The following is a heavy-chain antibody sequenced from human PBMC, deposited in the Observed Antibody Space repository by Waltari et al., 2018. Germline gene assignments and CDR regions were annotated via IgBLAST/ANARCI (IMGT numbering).Heavy chain of an antibody. D-gene: IGHD2-2*01. CDR1: GLTFSHFW. CDR2: IKQDGGEK. CDR3: VRRHCSSTACFVTSFDY. J-gene: IGHJ4*02. V-gene: IGHV3-7*01. Sequence: EVPLVESGGALVQPGGSLRPSCAASGLTFSHFWTPWVRQAPGRGLEWVANIKQDGGEKYYADSVKGRFTISRDNTRNSVFLQMNSLRAEDTAVFYCVRRHCSSTACFVTSFDYWGQGTLVTVSS.